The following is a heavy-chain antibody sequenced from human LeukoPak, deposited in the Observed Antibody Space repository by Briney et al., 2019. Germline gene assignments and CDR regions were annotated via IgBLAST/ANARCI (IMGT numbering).Heavy chain of an antibody. Sequence: SETLSLTCDVYGGSFSGYFWTWIRQPPGKGLEWIGEISHRGNTLYNPSVKSRVTISKDTSKNLFSLKVRSVTAADTAVYYCARETSSGFSTSEIWGQGTMVTVSS. J-gene: IGHJ3*02. CDR2: ISHRGNT. D-gene: IGHD2-2*01. CDR1: GGSFSGYF. V-gene: IGHV4-34*01. CDR3: ARETSSGFSTSEI.